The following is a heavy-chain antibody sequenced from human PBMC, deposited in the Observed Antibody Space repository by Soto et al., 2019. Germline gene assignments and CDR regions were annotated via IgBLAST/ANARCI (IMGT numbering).Heavy chain of an antibody. D-gene: IGHD3-3*01. J-gene: IGHJ4*02. Sequence: GGSLRLSCAASGFTFSSYAMSWVRQAPGKGLEWVSAISGSGGSTYYADSVKGRFTISRDNSKNTLYLQMNSLRAEDTAVYYCAKSSVWSGYSYYFDYWGQGTLVTVSS. V-gene: IGHV3-23*01. CDR3: AKSSVWSGYSYYFDY. CDR1: GFTFSSYA. CDR2: ISGSGGST.